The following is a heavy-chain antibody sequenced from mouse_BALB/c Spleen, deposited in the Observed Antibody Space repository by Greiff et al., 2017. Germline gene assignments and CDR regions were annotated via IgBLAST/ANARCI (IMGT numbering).Heavy chain of an antibody. CDR2: ISYSGST. CDR3: ARSYGRAMDY. V-gene: IGHV3-2*02. J-gene: IGHJ4*01. D-gene: IGHD2-1*01. CDR1: GYSITSDYA. Sequence: EVKLVESGPGLVKPSQSLSLTCTVTGYSITSDYAWNWIRQFPGNKLEWMGYISYSGSTSYNPSLKSRISITRDTSKNQFFLQLNSVTTEDTATYYCARSYGRAMDYWGQGTSVTVSS.